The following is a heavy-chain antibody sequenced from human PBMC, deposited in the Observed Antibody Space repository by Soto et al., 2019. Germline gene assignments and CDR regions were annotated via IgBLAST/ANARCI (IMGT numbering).Heavy chain of an antibody. D-gene: IGHD3-3*01. J-gene: IGHJ4*02. CDR2: VTHDGTNK. V-gene: IGHV3-30*03. Sequence: ESGGGVVQPGRSLRLSCAASGFIFSNFGMHWVRQAPDTGLDWVAAVTHDGTNKYYADSVKGRFTISKDNSKNTLYLQMNRLRVGDTVGYYCADCGPYDFSMCYWGQGALVTVSS. CDR3: ADCGPYDFSMCY. CDR1: GFIFSNFG.